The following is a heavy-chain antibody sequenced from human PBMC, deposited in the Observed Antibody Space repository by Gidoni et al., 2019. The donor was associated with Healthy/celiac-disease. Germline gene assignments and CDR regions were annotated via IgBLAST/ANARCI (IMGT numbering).Heavy chain of an antibody. D-gene: IGHD3-22*01. CDR2: ISGSGGST. Sequence: EVQLLESGGGLVQPGGSLRLSCAASGFTFSSYAMSWVRQAPGKGLEWVSAISGSGGSTYYADSVKGRFTISRDNSKNTLYLQMNSLRAEDTAVYYCAKDSEIDSMIVVVYFDLWGRGTLVTVSS. V-gene: IGHV3-23*01. CDR1: GFTFSSYA. J-gene: IGHJ2*01. CDR3: AKDSEIDSMIVVVYFDL.